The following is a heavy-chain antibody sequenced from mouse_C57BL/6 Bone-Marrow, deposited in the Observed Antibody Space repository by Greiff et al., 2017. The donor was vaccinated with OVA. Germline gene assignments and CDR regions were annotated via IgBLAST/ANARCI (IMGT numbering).Heavy chain of an antibody. V-gene: IGHV1-81*01. CDR1: GYTFTSYG. D-gene: IGHD2-2*01. CDR2: IYPRSGNT. CDR3: SRVYGYRFAY. J-gene: IGHJ3*01. Sequence: VQVVESGAELARPGASVKLSCKASGYTFTSYGISWVKQRNGQGLEWIGEIYPRSGNTYYNEKFKGKATLTADKSSSTAYMELRSRTSEDSSVYVCSRVYGYRFAYWGQGTLVTVSA.